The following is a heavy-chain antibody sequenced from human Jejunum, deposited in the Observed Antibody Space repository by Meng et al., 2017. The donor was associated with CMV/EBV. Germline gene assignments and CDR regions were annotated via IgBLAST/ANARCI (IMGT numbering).Heavy chain of an antibody. V-gene: IGHV1-46*01. CDR1: GYTFTTNA. CDR3: ARASRVLGGFDY. J-gene: IGHJ4*02. D-gene: IGHD3-16*01. CDR2: INTSVGYT. Sequence: GAEVKKPGASVKVYCKASGYTFTTNAMHWVRHAPGQGLECMGIINTSVGYTSHAQKFQGRVTMTRDTSTSTVHMEVSSLRSADTAVYYCARASRVLGGFDYWGQGTLVTVSS.